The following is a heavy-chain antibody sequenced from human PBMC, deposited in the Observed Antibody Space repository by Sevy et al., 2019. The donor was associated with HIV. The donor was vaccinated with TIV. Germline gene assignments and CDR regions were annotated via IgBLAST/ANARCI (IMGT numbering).Heavy chain of an antibody. CDR3: ARDTNYFYVDV. V-gene: IGHV3-7*01. J-gene: IGHJ6*03. CDR1: GFSFSNYW. Sequence: GGSLRLSCVVSGFSFSNYWMTWVRQAPGKGLEWVANIKPDGSVKSYVDSVKGRFTISRDNAKNSLSLQMNSLSAEDTAVYSCARDTNYFYVDVWGKGTTVTVSS. D-gene: IGHD1-1*01. CDR2: IKPDGSVK.